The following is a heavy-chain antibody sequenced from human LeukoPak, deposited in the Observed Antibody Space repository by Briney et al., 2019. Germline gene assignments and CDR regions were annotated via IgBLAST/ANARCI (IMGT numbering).Heavy chain of an antibody. CDR1: GGSISSGDYY. CDR2: IYYTGTT. J-gene: IGHJ6*03. CDR3: ASAVYYYMDV. V-gene: IGHV4-30-4*08. Sequence: PSQTLSLTCTVSGGSISSGDYYWSCIRQPPGKVLAWIGYIYYTGTTSYNPSLKSRVTISVDTSKNQFSRKLSSVTASDTAVYYCASAVYYYMDVWGKGTTVTVYS.